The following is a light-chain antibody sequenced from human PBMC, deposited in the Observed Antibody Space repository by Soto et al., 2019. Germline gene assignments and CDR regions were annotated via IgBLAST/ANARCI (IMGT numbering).Light chain of an antibody. V-gene: IGKV3-20*01. CDR1: QSISSSY. CDR2: GAS. CDR3: QQYSSTFWT. Sequence: EIVLTQSPGTLSLSPGERTTLSCRASQSISSSYLAWYQQKPGQAPRLLVYGASSRATGIPDRFSGSGSGTGFTLTISRLEPEDFALYYCQQYSSTFWTLGQGTKVDIK. J-gene: IGKJ1*01.